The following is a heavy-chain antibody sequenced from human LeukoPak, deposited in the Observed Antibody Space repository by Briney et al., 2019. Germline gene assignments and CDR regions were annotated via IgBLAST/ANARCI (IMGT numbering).Heavy chain of an antibody. CDR2: ISGSGGST. CDR1: GFTFSSYA. CDR3: KSSDYGGNSRGNAFDI. J-gene: IGHJ3*02. V-gene: IGHV3-23*01. Sequence: GGSLRLSCAASGFTFSSYAMSWVCQAPGKGLEWVSAISGSGGSTYYADSVKGRFTISRDNSKNTLYLQMNSLRAEDTAVYYCKSSDYGGNSRGNAFDIWGQGTMVTVSS. D-gene: IGHD4-23*01.